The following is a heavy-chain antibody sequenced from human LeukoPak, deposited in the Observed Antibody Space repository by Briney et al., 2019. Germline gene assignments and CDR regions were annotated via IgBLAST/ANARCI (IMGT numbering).Heavy chain of an antibody. J-gene: IGHJ4*02. Sequence: GGSLRLSCAASGFTFSDYYMSWIRQAPGKGLEWVSYISSSGSTIYYADSVKGRFTISRDNAKNSLYLQMNSLGAEDTAVYYCAREYDLDDYYDSSGYPPFFDYWGQGTLVTVSS. CDR1: GFTFSDYY. D-gene: IGHD3-22*01. V-gene: IGHV3-11*01. CDR3: AREYDLDDYYDSSGYPPFFDY. CDR2: ISSSGSTI.